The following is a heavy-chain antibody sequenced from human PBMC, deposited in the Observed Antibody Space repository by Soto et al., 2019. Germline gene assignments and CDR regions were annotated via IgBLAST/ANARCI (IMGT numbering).Heavy chain of an antibody. CDR1: CVTIRSGDYY. D-gene: IGHD2-15*01. CDR2: IHYSGNT. V-gene: IGHV4-31*11. Sequence: TLSLTCDVSCVTIRSGDYYWSWNRQYPGKGLEWIGYIHYSGNTYYNPSLKRRVMISVYTSRNQFSLRLNSVTAADTAVFYCARAPTEVALHFDYWGQGTQVTVSS. J-gene: IGHJ4*02. CDR3: ARAPTEVALHFDY.